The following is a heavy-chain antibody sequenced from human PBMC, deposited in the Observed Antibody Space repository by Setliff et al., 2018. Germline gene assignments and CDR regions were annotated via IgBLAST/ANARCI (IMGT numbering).Heavy chain of an antibody. CDR2: INPSGGST. CDR1: GYTFTSYY. J-gene: IGHJ4*02. Sequence: ASVKVSCKASGYTFTSYYMHWVRQAPGQGLEWMGIINPSGGSTSYAQKFQGRVTITADESTSTAYMELSSLRSEDTAVYYCARGSGRRPIKNWGQGTLVTVSS. V-gene: IGHV1-46*01. D-gene: IGHD5-12*01. CDR3: ARGSGRRPIKN.